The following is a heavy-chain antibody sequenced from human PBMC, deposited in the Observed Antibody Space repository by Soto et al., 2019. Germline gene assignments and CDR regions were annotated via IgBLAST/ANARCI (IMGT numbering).Heavy chain of an antibody. CDR3: AREPEGIAAALDY. V-gene: IGHV3-21*01. Sequence: EVQLVESGGGLVKPGGSLRLSGAAPGFTFRTYGMNWVRRAPGGAWEGFASISSSGVFINYADSVKGQFTIPRDDAEKSLYLQMNSLRAEDTALYYCAREPEGIAAALDYWGRGTLVTVSS. CDR1: GFTFRTYG. CDR2: ISSSGVFI. J-gene: IGHJ4*02. D-gene: IGHD6-13*01.